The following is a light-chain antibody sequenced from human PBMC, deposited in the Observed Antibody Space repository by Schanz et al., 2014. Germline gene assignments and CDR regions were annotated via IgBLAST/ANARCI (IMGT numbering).Light chain of an antibody. J-gene: IGKJ1*01. Sequence: EIVLTQSPGTLSLSPGERATLSCRASQSVSSTYLAWYQQRPGQAPRLLIYGASRRATGIPARFSGSGSGTEFTLTISSLQSEDFAVYYGQQCISWPWTFGQGTKVETK. CDR1: QSVSSTY. V-gene: IGKV3D-20*02. CDR3: QQCISWPWT. CDR2: GAS.